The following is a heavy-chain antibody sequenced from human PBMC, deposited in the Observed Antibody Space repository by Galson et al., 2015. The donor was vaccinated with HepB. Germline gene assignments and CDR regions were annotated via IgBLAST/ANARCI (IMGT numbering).Heavy chain of an antibody. CDR2: ISGTDGST. D-gene: IGHD7-27*01. Sequence: SLRLSCAASGFTFSTYAMTWVRQAPGKGLEWVSVISGTDGSTYYADSVKGRFTISRDNSKNTLYMQLSRLRAEDTAVYYCAKDTRTGDGHRDSWGQGSPVTVSS. J-gene: IGHJ4*02. CDR1: GFTFSTYA. V-gene: IGHV3-23*01. CDR3: AKDTRTGDGHRDS.